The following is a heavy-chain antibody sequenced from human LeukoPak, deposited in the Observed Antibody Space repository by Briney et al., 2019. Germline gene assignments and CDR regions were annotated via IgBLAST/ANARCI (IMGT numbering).Heavy chain of an antibody. Sequence: SETLSLTCTVSGGSISSGDYYWNWIRQPPGKGLEWIGYIYYSGSTYYNPSLKSRVTISVDTSKNHFSLKLSSVTTADTAVYYCARDDRTDYDTVGSYFDYWGQGTLVTVAS. V-gene: IGHV4-30-4*01. CDR2: IYYSGST. J-gene: IGHJ4*02. CDR1: GGSISSGDYY. CDR3: ARDDRTDYDTVGSYFDY. D-gene: IGHD3-16*01.